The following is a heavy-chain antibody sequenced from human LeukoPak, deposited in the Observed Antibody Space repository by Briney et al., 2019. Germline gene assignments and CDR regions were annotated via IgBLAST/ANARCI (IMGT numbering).Heavy chain of an antibody. D-gene: IGHD3-22*01. CDR2: INPNSGGT. CDR3: ARASYYYDSSGYYGY. J-gene: IGHJ4*02. V-gene: IGHV1-2*02. Sequence: ASVKVSCKASGYTFTGYYMHWVRQAPGQGLEWMGWINPNSGGTNYAQKFQGRVTMTSDTSISTAYMELSRLRSDDTAVYYCARASYYYDSSGYYGYWGQGTLVTVSS. CDR1: GYTFTGYY.